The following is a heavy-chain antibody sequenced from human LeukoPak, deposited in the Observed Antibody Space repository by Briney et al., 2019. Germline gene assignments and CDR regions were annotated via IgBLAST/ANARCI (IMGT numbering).Heavy chain of an antibody. J-gene: IGHJ6*03. CDR3: ARATYSYYMDV. CDR2: IYYSGST. D-gene: IGHD5-12*01. CDR1: GSSISSSSYY. V-gene: IGHV4-39*07. Sequence: SETLSLTCTVSGSSISSSSYYWGWIRQPPGKGLEWIGSIYYSGSTYYNPSLKSRVTISVDTSKNQFSLKLSSVTAADTAVDYCARATYSYYMDVWGKGTTVTVSS.